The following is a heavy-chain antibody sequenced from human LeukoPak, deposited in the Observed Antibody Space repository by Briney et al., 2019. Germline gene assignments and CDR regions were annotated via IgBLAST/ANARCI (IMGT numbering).Heavy chain of an antibody. CDR3: ARSYSSGWPEYNWFDP. V-gene: IGHV4-39*07. CDR1: GGSISSYY. J-gene: IGHJ5*02. D-gene: IGHD6-19*01. Sequence: KTSETLSLTCTVSGGSISSYYWSWIRQPPGKGLEWIGSIYYSGSTYYNPSLKSRVTISVDTSKNQFSLKLSSVTAADTAVYYCARSYSSGWPEYNWFDPWGQGTLVTVSS. CDR2: IYYSGST.